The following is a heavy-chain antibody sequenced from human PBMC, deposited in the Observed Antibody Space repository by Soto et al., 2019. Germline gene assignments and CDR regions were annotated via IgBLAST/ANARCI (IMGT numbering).Heavy chain of an antibody. CDR2: ISYDGSNK. J-gene: IGHJ6*02. CDR3: AREGGYYDSSGYSYYYYYGMDV. V-gene: IGHV3-30-3*01. D-gene: IGHD3-22*01. Sequence: PGGSLRVSCAASGFTFSSYAMHWVRQAPGKGLEWVAVISYDGSNKYYADSVKGRFTISRDNSKNTLYLQMNSLRAEDTAVYYCAREGGYYDSSGYSYYYYYGMDVWGHGTTVTVSS. CDR1: GFTFSSYA.